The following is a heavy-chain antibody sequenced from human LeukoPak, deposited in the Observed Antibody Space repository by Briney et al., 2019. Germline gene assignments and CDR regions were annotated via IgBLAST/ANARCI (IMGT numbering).Heavy chain of an antibody. D-gene: IGHD3-10*01. V-gene: IGHV1-2*02. CDR1: GYTFTGYY. J-gene: IGHJ6*03. CDR3: ATDGSGSYYKKAHYYYYYYMDV. CDR2: INPNSGGT. Sequence: ASVKVSCKASGYTFTGYYMHWVRQAPGQGLEWMGWINPNSGGTNYAQKFQGRVTMTRDTSIGTAYMELSRLRSGDTAVYYCATDGSGSYYKKAHYYYYYYMDVWGKGTTVTVSS.